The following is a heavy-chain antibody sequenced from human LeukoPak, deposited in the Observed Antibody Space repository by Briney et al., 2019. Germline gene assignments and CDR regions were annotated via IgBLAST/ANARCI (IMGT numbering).Heavy chain of an antibody. CDR3: ARDRPRIAVAGGGPYYFDY. V-gene: IGHV1-2*02. CDR2: INPNSGGT. D-gene: IGHD6-19*01. CDR1: GYTFTGYY. J-gene: IGHJ4*02. Sequence: ASVKVSCKASGYTFTGYYMHWVRQAPGQGLEWMGWINPNSGGTNYAQKFQGRVTMTRDTSICTAYMELSRLRSDDTAVYYCARDRPRIAVAGGGPYYFDYWGQGTLVTVSS.